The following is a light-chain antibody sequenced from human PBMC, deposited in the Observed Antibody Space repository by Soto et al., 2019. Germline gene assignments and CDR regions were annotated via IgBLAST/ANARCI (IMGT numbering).Light chain of an antibody. CDR2: DAS. J-gene: IGKJ1*01. Sequence: AIQLTQSPSSLSASVEDRVTITCRASQGISSALAWYQQKPGKAPKLLIYDASSLESGVPSRFSGSGSGTDFTLTISSLQPQDFATYYCQQFNSYPRTFGQGTKVEIK. CDR1: QGISSA. V-gene: IGKV1-13*02. CDR3: QQFNSYPRT.